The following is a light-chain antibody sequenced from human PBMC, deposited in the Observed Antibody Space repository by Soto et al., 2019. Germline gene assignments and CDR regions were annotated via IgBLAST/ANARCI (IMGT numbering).Light chain of an antibody. V-gene: IGKV1-5*03. CDR3: QQYKDYSWT. CDR1: QSIGIW. Sequence: IQMTQSTSTLSASVGDRVAITCRASQSIGIWLAWYQQNTGKAPRFLIYTASPLESGVPSRFSGRVSGTEFTLTVSSLQPDDFATYYCQQYKDYSWTFGQGTNVEVK. CDR2: TAS. J-gene: IGKJ1*01.